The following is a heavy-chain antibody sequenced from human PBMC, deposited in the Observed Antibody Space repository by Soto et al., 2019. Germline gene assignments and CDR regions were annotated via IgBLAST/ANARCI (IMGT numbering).Heavy chain of an antibody. CDR1: GYTFTSYG. CDR2: ISAYNGNT. CDR3: ARLFRGGSRNYYYYYYMDV. Sequence: QVQLVQSGAEVKEPGASVKVSCKASGYTFTSYGISWVRQAPGQGLEWMGWISAYNGNTNYAQKLQGRVTMTTDTSTSTAYMELRSLRSDDTAVYYCARLFRGGSRNYYYYYYMDVWGKGTTITVSS. V-gene: IGHV1-18*01. D-gene: IGHD3-10*01. J-gene: IGHJ6*03.